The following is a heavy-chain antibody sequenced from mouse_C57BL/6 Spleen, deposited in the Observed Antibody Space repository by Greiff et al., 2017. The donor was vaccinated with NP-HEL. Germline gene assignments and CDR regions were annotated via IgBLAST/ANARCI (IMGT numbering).Heavy chain of an antibody. Sequence: EVMLVESGGGLVKPGGSLKLSCAASGFTFSSYAMSWVRQTPEKRLEWVATISDGGSYTYYPDNVKGRFTISRDNAKNNLYLQMSHLKSEDTAMYYCARDLDWLGSPYWGQGTLVTVSA. J-gene: IGHJ3*01. D-gene: IGHD4-1*01. CDR2: ISDGGSYT. V-gene: IGHV5-4*01. CDR1: GFTFSSYA. CDR3: ARDLDWLGSPY.